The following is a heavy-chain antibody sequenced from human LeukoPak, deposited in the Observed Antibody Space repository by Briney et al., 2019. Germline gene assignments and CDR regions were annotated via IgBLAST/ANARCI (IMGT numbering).Heavy chain of an antibody. CDR2: IYSGGST. CDR1: GFTVSSNY. J-gene: IGHJ4*02. Sequence: GGSLRLSCAASGFTVSSNYMSWVRQAPGKGLEWVSVIYSGGSTYYADSVKGRFTISRDNSKNTLYLQMNSLRAEDTAVYYCARLGYDSSCFDYWGQGTLVTVSS. CDR3: ARLGYDSSCFDY. D-gene: IGHD3-22*01. V-gene: IGHV3-66*02.